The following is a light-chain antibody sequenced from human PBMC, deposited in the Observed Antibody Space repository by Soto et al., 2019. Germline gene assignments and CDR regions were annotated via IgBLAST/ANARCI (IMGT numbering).Light chain of an antibody. CDR2: HVS. Sequence: QSALTQPASVSGSPGQSITISCTGTSSDVGAYNYVSWYQQHPGRAPQLIIYHVSNRPSGVSNRFSGSKSDNTASLTISGLQAEDEADYYCSSFTSSSSSVFGPGTKLTVL. V-gene: IGLV2-14*03. CDR1: SSDVGAYNY. J-gene: IGLJ1*01. CDR3: SSFTSSSSSV.